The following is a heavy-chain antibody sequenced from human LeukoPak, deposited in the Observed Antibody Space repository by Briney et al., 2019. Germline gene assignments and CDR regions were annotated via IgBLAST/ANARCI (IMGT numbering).Heavy chain of an antibody. CDR3: ASWYYYDSSGYAGGFQH. CDR1: GYTFTSYA. V-gene: IGHV1-3*01. D-gene: IGHD3-22*01. CDR2: INAGNGNT. Sequence: ASVKVSCKASGYTFTSYAMHWVRQAPGQRLEWMGWINAGNGNTKYSQKFQGRVTITRDTSASTAYMELSSLRSEDTAVYYCASWYYYDSSGYAGGFQHWGQGTLVAVSS. J-gene: IGHJ1*01.